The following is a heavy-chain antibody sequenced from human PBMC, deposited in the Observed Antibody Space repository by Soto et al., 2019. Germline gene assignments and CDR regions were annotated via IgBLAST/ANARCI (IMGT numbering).Heavy chain of an antibody. CDR2: INTDESST. Sequence: EVQLVESGGGLVQPGGSLRLSCAASGFTFSSYWMHWVRQAPGKGLVWVSRINTDESSTTYADSVKGRFTISRDNAKNALYLQMNSLRAEDSAINYCACRGPVSGLAYWGQGTLVTVSS. J-gene: IGHJ4*02. D-gene: IGHD1-26*01. CDR1: GFTFSSYW. CDR3: ACRGPVSGLAY. V-gene: IGHV3-74*01.